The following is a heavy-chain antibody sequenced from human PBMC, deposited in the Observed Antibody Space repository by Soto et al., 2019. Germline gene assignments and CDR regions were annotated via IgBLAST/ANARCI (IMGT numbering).Heavy chain of an antibody. CDR3: VRTSLVVAAATREDY. J-gene: IGHJ4*02. Sequence: EVQLVESGGGLVQPGGSLRLSCAASGFTFSSYWMHWVRQAPGKGLVWVSRINSDGSRTSYADSVKGRFTISRDNAKNTRYLQMNSLGAEDTAVYYCVRTSLVVAAATREDYWGQGTLVTVSS. V-gene: IGHV3-74*01. CDR2: INSDGSRT. CDR1: GFTFSSYW. D-gene: IGHD2-15*01.